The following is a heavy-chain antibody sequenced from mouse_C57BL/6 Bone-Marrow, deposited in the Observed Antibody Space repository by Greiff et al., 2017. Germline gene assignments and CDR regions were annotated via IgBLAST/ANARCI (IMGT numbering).Heavy chain of an antibody. D-gene: IGHD1-1*01. CDR2: IDPSDSYT. V-gene: IGHV1-69*01. CDR3: ARDHGSRWDWFAY. CDR1: GYTFTSYW. J-gene: IGHJ3*01. Sequence: VQLQQPGAELVMPGASVKLSCKASGYTFTSYWMHWVKQRPGQGLEWIGEIDPSDSYTNYNQKFKGKSTLTVDKSSSTAYMQLSSLTSEDSAVYYCARDHGSRWDWFAYWGQGTLVTVSA.